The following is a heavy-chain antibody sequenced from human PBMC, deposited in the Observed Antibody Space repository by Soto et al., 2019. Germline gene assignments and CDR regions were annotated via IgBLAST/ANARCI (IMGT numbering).Heavy chain of an antibody. V-gene: IGHV3-33*01. CDR1: GFTFNNYG. J-gene: IGHJ5*01. CDR2: IWDNGSTK. Sequence: QVQLVESGGGVVQPGRSLTLSCAASGFTFNNYGMHWVHQAPGKGLEWVAIIWDNGSTKYYADSVKGRFTISRDTSKSTVYLQMNSLRAEDTAIYLCARDRNRVGGHNWFDSWGQGTLVTVSS. CDR3: ARDRNRVGGHNWFDS. D-gene: IGHD3-16*01.